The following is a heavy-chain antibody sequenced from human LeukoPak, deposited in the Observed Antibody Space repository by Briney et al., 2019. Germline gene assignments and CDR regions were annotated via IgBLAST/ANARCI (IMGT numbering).Heavy chain of an antibody. D-gene: IGHD1-26*01. CDR1: GFTFSDYA. J-gene: IGHJ4*02. CDR2: ISGIGGST. V-gene: IGHV3-23*01. CDR3: AKDRHSGINYYFDY. Sequence: GGSLRLSCAASGFTFSDYAMSWVRQAPGKGLEWVSTISGIGGSTYYADSVKGRFTISRDNSKNTLYLQMNSLRAEDTAIYYCAKDRHSGINYYFDYWGQGTLVTVSS.